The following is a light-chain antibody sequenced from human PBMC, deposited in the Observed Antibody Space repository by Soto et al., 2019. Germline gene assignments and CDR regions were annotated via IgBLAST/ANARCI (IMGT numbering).Light chain of an antibody. J-gene: IGLJ1*01. V-gene: IGLV2-8*01. CDR1: SSDVGGYNY. CDR2: EVT. CDR3: SSFSGFSTV. Sequence: QSALTQPPSASGSPGQSVTISCTGTSSDVGGYNYVSWYQQHPGKAPRLEIYEVTKRPSGVPDRFSGSKSGNTASLTVSGLQADDEADYYCSSFSGFSTVFGTGTKLTVL.